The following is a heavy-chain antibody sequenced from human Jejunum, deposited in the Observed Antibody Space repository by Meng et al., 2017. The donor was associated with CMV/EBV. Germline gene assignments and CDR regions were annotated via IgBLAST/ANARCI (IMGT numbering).Heavy chain of an antibody. CDR2: INPYTGDT. J-gene: IGHJ4*02. Sequence: KASEYTLTDYYVHWVRQAPGQGLEWMGYINPYTGDTNYEQKFQGRVTMTRDTSTNTAYMGLTRLRSDDTALYYCAKDGGSFLDYYFDSWGQGTLVTVSS. V-gene: IGHV1-2*02. CDR1: EYTLTDYY. D-gene: IGHD3-16*01. CDR3: AKDGGSFLDYYFDS.